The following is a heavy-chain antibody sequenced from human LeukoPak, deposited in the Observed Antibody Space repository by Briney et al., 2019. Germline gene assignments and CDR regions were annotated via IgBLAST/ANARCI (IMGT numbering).Heavy chain of an antibody. CDR3: TRDLTVATIRTPLQH. V-gene: IGHV3-74*01. CDR1: GFTFSSYW. J-gene: IGHJ1*01. D-gene: IGHD5-12*01. CDR2: INSDGSST. Sequence: QPGGSLRLSCAASGFTFSSYWMHWVRQAPGKGLVWVSRINSDGSSTSYADSVKGRFTISRDNAKNTVHLQMNSLRAEDTAVYYCTRDLTVATIRTPLQHWGQGTLVTVSS.